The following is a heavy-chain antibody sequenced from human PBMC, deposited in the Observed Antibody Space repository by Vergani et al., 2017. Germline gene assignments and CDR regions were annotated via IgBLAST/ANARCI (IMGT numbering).Heavy chain of an antibody. CDR3: ARQDYDILTGAHIDIDY. V-gene: IGHV3-30*03. D-gene: IGHD3-9*01. J-gene: IGHJ4*02. CDR1: GFTFSSYG. Sequence: QVQLVESGGGVVQPGRSLRLSCAASGFTFSSYGMHWVRQAPGKGLEWVAVISYDGSNKYYADSVKGRFTISRDNSKNTLYLQMNSLRAEDTAVYYCARQDYDILTGAHIDIDYWGQGTLVTVSS. CDR2: ISYDGSNK.